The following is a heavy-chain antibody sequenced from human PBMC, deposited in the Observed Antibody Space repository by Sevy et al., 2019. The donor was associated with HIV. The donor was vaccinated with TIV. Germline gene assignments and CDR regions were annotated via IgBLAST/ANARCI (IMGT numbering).Heavy chain of an antibody. J-gene: IGHJ6*02. V-gene: IGHV3-30*03. CDR3: AAIGSYYYYGMDV. Sequence: GGSLRLSCAASGFTFSSYGMHWVRQAPGKGLEWVAVISYDGSNKYYADSVKGRFTISRDNSKNTLYLQMNSLRAQDTAVYYCAAIGSYYYYGMDVWGQGTMVTVSS. CDR2: ISYDGSNK. CDR1: GFTFSSYG.